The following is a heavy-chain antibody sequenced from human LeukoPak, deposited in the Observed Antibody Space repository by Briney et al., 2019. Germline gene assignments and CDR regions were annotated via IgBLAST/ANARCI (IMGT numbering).Heavy chain of an antibody. D-gene: IGHD2-15*01. J-gene: IGHJ4*02. CDR2: IIPIFGTA. CDR1: GGTFSSYA. CDR3: AGGSIYCSGGSCYRYYFDY. V-gene: IGHV1-69*05. Sequence: SVKVSCKASGGTFSSYAISWLRQAPGQGLEWMGGIIPIFGTANYAQKFQGRVTITTDESTSTAYMELSSLRSEDTAVYYCAGGSIYCSGGSCYRYYFDYWGQGTLVTVSS.